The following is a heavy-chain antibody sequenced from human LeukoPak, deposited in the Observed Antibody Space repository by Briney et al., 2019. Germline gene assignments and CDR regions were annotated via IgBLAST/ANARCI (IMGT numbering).Heavy chain of an antibody. V-gene: IGHV4-59*01. D-gene: IGHD5-18*01. CDR1: GDSSSYYY. J-gene: IGHJ4*02. CDR2: INYSGIT. Sequence: PSETLSLTCTVSGDSSSYYYWSWIRQSPGKGLDWIGYINYSGITNYNPSLKSRATMSVDTSKNQFSLKLSSVTAAGTAVYYCARAPRGYSYDFDYWGQGTLVTVSS. CDR3: ARAPRGYSYDFDY.